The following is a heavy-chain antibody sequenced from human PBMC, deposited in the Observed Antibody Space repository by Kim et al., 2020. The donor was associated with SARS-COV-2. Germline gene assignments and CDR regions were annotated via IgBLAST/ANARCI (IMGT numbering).Heavy chain of an antibody. CDR3: AKLVGVPFD. CDR1: GFTFSSYA. CDR2: VSGGGGTT. Sequence: GGSLRLSCAGSGFTFSSYAMSWVRQAPGKGLEWVSGVSGGGGTTHYADSVKGRFTISRDNSKNTLYLQMNLLRAEDTAVYYCAKLVGVPFDWGQGTLVT. J-gene: IGHJ4*02. V-gene: IGHV3-23*01. D-gene: IGHD1-26*01.